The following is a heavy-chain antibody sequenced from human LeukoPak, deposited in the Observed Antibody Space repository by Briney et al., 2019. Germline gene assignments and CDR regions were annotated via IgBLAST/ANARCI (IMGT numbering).Heavy chain of an antibody. D-gene: IGHD4-17*01. CDR1: GYNFPSYT. CDR2: INGDNGNT. J-gene: IGHJ4*02. CDR3: ARSSSVTYHY. Sequence: ASVKVSCKTSGYNFPSYTMHWLRQAPGQRPEWMGAINGDNGNTRYSEKFQDRVTFTRNTSASSAYMELSSLRFEDTAVYYCARSSSVTYHYWGQGTLVTVSS. V-gene: IGHV1-3*01.